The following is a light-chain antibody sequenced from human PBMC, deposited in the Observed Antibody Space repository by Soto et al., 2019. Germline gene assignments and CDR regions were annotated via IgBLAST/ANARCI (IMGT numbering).Light chain of an antibody. J-gene: IGKJ2*01. CDR1: QSVSSN. Sequence: EIVMTQSPATLSVSPGERATLSCRASQSVSSNLAWYQQKPGQAPRLLIHGASTRATGIPARFSGSGSGTEFTLTISSLQSEDFVVYYCLQYNNWPYTFGQGTKLEIK. V-gene: IGKV3-15*01. CDR2: GAS. CDR3: LQYNNWPYT.